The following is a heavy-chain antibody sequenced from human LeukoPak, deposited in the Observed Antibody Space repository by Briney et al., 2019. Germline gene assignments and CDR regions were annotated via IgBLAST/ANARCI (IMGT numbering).Heavy chain of an antibody. CDR2: IIPIFGTA. CDR1: GGTFSSYA. J-gene: IGHJ4*02. Sequence: WASVKVSCKASGGTFSSYAISWVRQAPGQGLEWMGGIIPIFGTANYAQKFQGRVTITADKSTSTAYMELSSLRSEDTAVYYCARGVFWSGYPFDYWGQGTLVTVSS. D-gene: IGHD3-3*01. V-gene: IGHV1-69*06. CDR3: ARGVFWSGYPFDY.